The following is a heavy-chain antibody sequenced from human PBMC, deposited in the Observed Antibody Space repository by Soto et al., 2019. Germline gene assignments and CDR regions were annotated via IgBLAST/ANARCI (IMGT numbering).Heavy chain of an antibody. CDR1: GGSISSGGYY. V-gene: IGHV4-31*03. CDR3: ARGRSSTSPSPIGY. CDR2: IYYSGST. J-gene: IGHJ4*02. Sequence: QVQLQESGPGLVKPSQTLSLTCTVSGGSISSGGYYWSWIRQHPGKGLEWIGFIYYSGSTYYNPSLKSRVTISVDTSKNQFSRKLSSVTAADTAVYYCARGRSSTSPSPIGYWGQGTLVTVSS. D-gene: IGHD2-2*01.